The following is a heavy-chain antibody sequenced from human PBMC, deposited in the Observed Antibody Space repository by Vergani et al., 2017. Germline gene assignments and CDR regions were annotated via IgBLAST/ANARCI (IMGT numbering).Heavy chain of an antibody. D-gene: IGHD4-23*01. CDR1: GFSLSTNGVG. CDR3: AHAEDXYDYGGNLWYFDL. Sequence: QITLKESGPTLVKPTQTLTLTCTFSGFSLSTNGVGVGWIRQPPGKALEWVVLIYWNDDKRYSPSLKNRLTITKDTSKNQVVLTMTNMDPVDTATYYCAHAEDXYDYGGNLWYFDLWGRGTLVTVSS. CDR2: IYWNDDK. V-gene: IGHV2-5*01. J-gene: IGHJ2*01.